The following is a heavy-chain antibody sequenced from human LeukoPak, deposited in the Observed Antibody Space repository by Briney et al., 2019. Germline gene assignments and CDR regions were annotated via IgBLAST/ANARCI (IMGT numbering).Heavy chain of an antibody. CDR1: GFTFSGYG. Sequence: GGSLRLSCAASGFTFSGYGMSWVRQAPGKGLKWVSAISGSGGSTYYADSVKGRVTISRDNSKNTLYLQMNSLRAEDTAVYYCAKGVGYCSGGSCQQFDYWGQGTLVTVSS. D-gene: IGHD2-15*01. J-gene: IGHJ4*02. V-gene: IGHV3-23*01. CDR2: ISGSGGST. CDR3: AKGVGYCSGGSCQQFDY.